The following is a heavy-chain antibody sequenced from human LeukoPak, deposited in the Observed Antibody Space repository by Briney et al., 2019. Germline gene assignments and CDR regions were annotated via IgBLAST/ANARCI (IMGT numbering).Heavy chain of an antibody. V-gene: IGHV3-7*01. Sequence: GGSLRLSCAASGFTFSGYWMSWVRQAPGKGLEWVANIKQDGSEKYYMDSVKGRFTISRDNAKNSLYLQMNSLRAEDTAVYYCARESIAAPLGAFDIWGQETMVTVSS. CDR3: ARESIAAPLGAFDI. J-gene: IGHJ3*02. D-gene: IGHD6-6*01. CDR2: IKQDGSEK. CDR1: GFTFSGYW.